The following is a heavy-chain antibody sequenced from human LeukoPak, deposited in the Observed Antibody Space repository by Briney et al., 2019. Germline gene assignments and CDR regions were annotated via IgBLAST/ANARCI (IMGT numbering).Heavy chain of an antibody. Sequence: PGGSLRLSCAASEFTFSNKMNWVRQAPGKGLEWVSVIYSGGDTYYADSVKGRFTISRDNSKNTLYLQMNSLRAEDTAVYFCARDVGKIGVAGGYWGQGTLVTVSS. CDR2: IYSGGDT. D-gene: IGHD6-19*01. CDR1: EFTFSNK. CDR3: ARDVGKIGVAGGY. V-gene: IGHV3-66*01. J-gene: IGHJ4*02.